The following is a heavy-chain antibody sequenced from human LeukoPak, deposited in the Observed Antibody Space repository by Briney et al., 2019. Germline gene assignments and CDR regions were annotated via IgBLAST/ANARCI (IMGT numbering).Heavy chain of an antibody. CDR2: ISSNGGST. D-gene: IGHD1-7*01. CDR3: ASSPPTGTTWYFDL. J-gene: IGHJ2*01. Sequence: GGSLRLSCAASGFTFSSYAMHWVRQAPGKGLEYVPAISSNGGSTYYVNSVKGRFTISRDNSKNTLYLQMGSLRAEDMAVYYCASSPPTGTTWYFDLWGRGTLVTVSS. CDR1: GFTFSSYA. V-gene: IGHV3-64*01.